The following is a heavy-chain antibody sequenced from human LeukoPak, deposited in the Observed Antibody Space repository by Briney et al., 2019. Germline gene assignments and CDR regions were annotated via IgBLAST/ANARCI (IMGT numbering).Heavy chain of an antibody. CDR1: GFIFSNYG. CDR3: ARARMLFSAFDI. J-gene: IGHJ3*02. CDR2: IRGNAGTT. V-gene: IGHV3-23*01. D-gene: IGHD2-8*01. Sequence: GGSLRLSCAASGFIFSNYGMSWVRQAPGKGLEWVSAIRGNAGTTYYADSVKGRFTMSRDNSKNTLYLQMNSLRAEDRAVYYCARARMLFSAFDIWGQGTMVTVSS.